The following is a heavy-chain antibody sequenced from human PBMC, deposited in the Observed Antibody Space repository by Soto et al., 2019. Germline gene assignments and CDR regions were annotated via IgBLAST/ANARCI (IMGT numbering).Heavy chain of an antibody. D-gene: IGHD2-15*01. CDR3: ARYKGYCSGGSCYYYYYMDV. J-gene: IGHJ6*03. CDR1: GFTFSTYS. V-gene: IGHV3-48*01. Sequence: PGGSLRLSCAASGFTFSTYSMNWVRQAPGKGLEWVSYISTTGSTIYYADSVKGRFTISRDNAKNSLYLQMTSLRAEDTAVYYCARYKGYCSGGSCYYYYYMDVWGKGTKVTVSS. CDR2: ISTTGSTI.